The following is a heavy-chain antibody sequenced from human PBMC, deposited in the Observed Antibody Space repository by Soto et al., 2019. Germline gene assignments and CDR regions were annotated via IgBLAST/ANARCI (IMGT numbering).Heavy chain of an antibody. CDR3: ARDRAPYGGNSFVNY. Sequence: ASVKVSCKASGYTFTSYGISWVRQAPGQGLEWMGWVSAYNGNTNYAQKLQGRVTMTTDTSTSTAYMELRSLRSDDTAVYYCARDRAPYGGNSFVNYWGQGTLVTVSS. V-gene: IGHV1-18*01. CDR2: VSAYNGNT. D-gene: IGHD4-17*01. J-gene: IGHJ4*02. CDR1: GYTFTSYG.